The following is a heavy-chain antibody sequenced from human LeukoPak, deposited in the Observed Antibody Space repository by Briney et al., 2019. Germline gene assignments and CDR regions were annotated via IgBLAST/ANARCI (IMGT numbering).Heavy chain of an antibody. J-gene: IGHJ3*02. V-gene: IGHV3-48*03. D-gene: IGHD2-8*02. CDR2: ITYSGTTI. Sequence: GGSLRLSSAASGFTFSSYEMNWVRQAPGKGLEWVSYITYSGTTIYFADSVKGRFTISRDNAKNSLYLQMNSLRAEDTAVYYCARGRSGGLVDAFDIWGQGTMVTVSS. CDR3: ARGRSGGLVDAFDI. CDR1: GFTFSSYE.